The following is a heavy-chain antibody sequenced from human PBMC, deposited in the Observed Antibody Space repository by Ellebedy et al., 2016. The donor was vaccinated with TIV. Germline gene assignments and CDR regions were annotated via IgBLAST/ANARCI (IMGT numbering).Heavy chain of an antibody. Sequence: GESLKISCAASGFTFSSYSMNWVRQAPGKGLEWVSSISSSSSYIYYADSVKGRFTISRDNSKNTLYLQMNSLRAEDTAVYYCARDSNSRDGYNPLLDYWGQGTLVTVSS. CDR3: ARDSNSRDGYNPLLDY. V-gene: IGHV3-21*01. CDR2: ISSSSSYI. CDR1: GFTFSSYS. J-gene: IGHJ4*02. D-gene: IGHD5-24*01.